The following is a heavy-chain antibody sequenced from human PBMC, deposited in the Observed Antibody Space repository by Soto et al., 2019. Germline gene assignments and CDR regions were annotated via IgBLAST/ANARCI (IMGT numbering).Heavy chain of an antibody. V-gene: IGHV4-59*01. CDR3: ASGFKEGTAMPSSDLGYYGMDV. CDR1: GVSISSYY. D-gene: IGHD5-18*01. Sequence: PSETLSLTCTVSGVSISSYYWSWIRQPPGKGLEWIGSIYYSGTTNYNPSLKSRVTISVNTSKNQFSLKLTSVTAADTAVYYCASGFKEGTAMPSSDLGYYGMDVWGQGTTVTVSS. CDR2: IYYSGTT. J-gene: IGHJ6*02.